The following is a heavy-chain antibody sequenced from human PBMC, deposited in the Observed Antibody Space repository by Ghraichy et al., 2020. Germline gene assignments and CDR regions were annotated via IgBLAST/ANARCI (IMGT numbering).Heavy chain of an antibody. CDR3: ARLAGELLSTPYYIDH. Sequence: GESLNISCKASGYSFTTYWLGWVRQMPGKSLELMGIIYPGDSDTSYSPSLQGQVTISADKSINIAYLQWDSLKASDTAMYFCARLAGELLSTPYYIDHWGQGTLVTVSS. CDR1: GYSFTTYW. CDR2: IYPGDSDT. V-gene: IGHV5-51*01. J-gene: IGHJ4*02. D-gene: IGHD1-7*01.